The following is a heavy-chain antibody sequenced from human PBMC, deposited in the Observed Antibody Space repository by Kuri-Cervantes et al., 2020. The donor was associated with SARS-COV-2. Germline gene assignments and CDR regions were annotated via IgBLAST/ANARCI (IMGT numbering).Heavy chain of an antibody. V-gene: IGHV3-7*03. D-gene: IGHD2-21*01. CDR3: AKIAHVVVIAGAFDL. CDR1: GFTFSSYW. Sequence: GSLRLSCAASGFTFSSYWMSWVRQAPGKGLEWVANIKQDGSEKYYVDSVKGRFTISRDNAKNSLYLQMNSLRAEDTAVYYCAKIAHVVVIAGAFDLWGQGTMVTVSS. CDR2: IKQDGSEK. J-gene: IGHJ3*01.